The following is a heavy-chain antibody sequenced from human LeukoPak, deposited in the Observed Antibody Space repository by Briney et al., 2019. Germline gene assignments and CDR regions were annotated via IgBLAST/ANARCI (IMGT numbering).Heavy chain of an antibody. Sequence: KPGGSLRLSCVASGFTFSNTWMNWVRQAPGMGLEWVGRIKTKVNGGTTDYAAPVKGRFTISRDDSKNTLYLQMNSLKTEDTAVYYCTTLRGRRPIDYWGQGTLVTVSS. CDR3: TTLRGRRPIDY. D-gene: IGHD2-15*01. V-gene: IGHV3-15*01. J-gene: IGHJ4*02. CDR2: IKTKVNGGTT. CDR1: GFTFSNTW.